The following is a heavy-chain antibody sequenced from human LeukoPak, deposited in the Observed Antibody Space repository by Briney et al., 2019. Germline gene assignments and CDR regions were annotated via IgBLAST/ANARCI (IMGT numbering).Heavy chain of an antibody. Sequence: ASVKVSCKASGYTFTSYDINWVRQATGQGLEWMGWMNPNSGNTGYAQKFQGRVTMTRNTSISTAYLEVNSLRSDDTAVYYCARDRRPQLNNWFDRGGQGTLVTVSS. CDR2: MNPNSGNT. J-gene: IGHJ5*02. V-gene: IGHV1-8*01. CDR1: GYTFTSYD. CDR3: ARDRRPQLNNWFDR.